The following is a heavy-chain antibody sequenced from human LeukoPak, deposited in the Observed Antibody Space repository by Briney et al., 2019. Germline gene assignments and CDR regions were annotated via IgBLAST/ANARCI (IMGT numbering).Heavy chain of an antibody. D-gene: IGHD2/OR15-2a*01. V-gene: IGHV3-74*01. CDR1: GFTLSSYW. CDR3: GRDYFGSVDC. Sequence: PGGSLRLSCAASGFTLSSYWMQWVRQVPGKGLVWVSRINSDGSGTTYADSVKGRFTISRDNAKNTLYLQMNSLRAEDTAVYYCGRDYFGSVDCWGQGTLVTVSS. CDR2: INSDGSGT. J-gene: IGHJ4*02.